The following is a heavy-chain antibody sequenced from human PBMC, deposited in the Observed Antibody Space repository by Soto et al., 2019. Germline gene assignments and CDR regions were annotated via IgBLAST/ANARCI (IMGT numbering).Heavy chain of an antibody. D-gene: IGHD3-10*01. Sequence: EVQLLESGGGLAQPGGSLRLSCAASAFTFSSYAMSWVRQAPGKGLEWVSAVSGSGDSTYYPDSVKSRFTSARDNSKNTHYLQMNSLRAENTAVYYWATGRASVCPGCTQDYCGQGTLVTVSS. CDR3: ATGRASVCPGCTQDY. CDR1: AFTFSSYA. J-gene: IGHJ4*02. V-gene: IGHV3-23*01. CDR2: VSGSGDST.